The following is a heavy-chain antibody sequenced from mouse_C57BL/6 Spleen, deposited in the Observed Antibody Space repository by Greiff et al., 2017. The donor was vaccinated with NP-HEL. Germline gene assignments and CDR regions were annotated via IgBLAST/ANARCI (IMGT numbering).Heavy chain of an antibody. V-gene: IGHV3-6*01. Sequence: EVQLQQSGPGLVKPSQSLSLTCSVTGYSITSGYYWNWIRQFPGNKLEWMGYISYDGSNNYNPSLKNRISITRDTSKNQFFLKLNSVTTEDTATYYCARETYDGYFDYWGQGTTLTVSS. J-gene: IGHJ2*01. D-gene: IGHD2-3*01. CDR3: ARETYDGYFDY. CDR1: GYSITSGYY. CDR2: ISYDGSN.